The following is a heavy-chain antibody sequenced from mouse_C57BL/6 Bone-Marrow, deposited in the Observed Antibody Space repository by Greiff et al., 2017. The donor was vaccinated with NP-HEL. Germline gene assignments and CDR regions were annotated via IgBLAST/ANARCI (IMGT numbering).Heavy chain of an antibody. J-gene: IGHJ2*01. CDR3: TAGYFDY. CDR2: IDPENGDT. CDR1: GFNIKDDY. Sequence: EVLLEQSGAELVRPGASVKLSCTASGFNIKDDYMHWVKQRPEQGLEWIGWIDPENGDTEYASKFQGKATITADTSSNTAYLQLSSLTSEDTAVYYWTAGYFDYWGQGTTLTVSS. V-gene: IGHV14-4*01.